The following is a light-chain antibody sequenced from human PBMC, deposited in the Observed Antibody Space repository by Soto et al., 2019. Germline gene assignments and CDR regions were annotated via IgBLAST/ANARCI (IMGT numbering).Light chain of an antibody. J-gene: IGLJ2*01. CDR1: SSNIGNNY. CDR2: DNN. V-gene: IGLV1-51*01. Sequence: QSVLTQPPSVSAAPGQQVTISCSGSSSNIGNNYVSWYQHFPGTAPRRLIYDNNKRPSGIPDRFSGSKSGTSATLGITGLQTGDEADYYCGTWDSSLSAVVFGGGTKLTVL. CDR3: GTWDSSLSAVV.